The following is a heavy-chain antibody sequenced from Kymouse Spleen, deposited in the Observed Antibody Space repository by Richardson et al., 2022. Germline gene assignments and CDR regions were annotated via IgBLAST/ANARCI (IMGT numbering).Heavy chain of an antibody. CDR1: GFTFDDYA. Sequence: EVQLVESGGGLVQPGRSLRLSCAASGFTFDDYAMHWVRQAPGKGLEWVSGISWNSGSIGYADSVKGRFTISRDNAKNSLYLQMNSLRAEDTALYYCAKGGSYSDAFDIWGQGTMVTVSS. CDR3: AKGGSYSDAFDI. J-gene: IGHJ3*02. D-gene: IGHD1-26*01. V-gene: IGHV3-9*01. CDR2: ISWNSGSI.